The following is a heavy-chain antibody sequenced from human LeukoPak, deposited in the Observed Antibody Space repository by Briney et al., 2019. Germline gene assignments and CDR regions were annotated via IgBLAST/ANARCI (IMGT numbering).Heavy chain of an antibody. CDR3: ARDLYSSSWPSGYY. Sequence: SVKVSCKASGGTFSSYAISWVRQAPGQGLEWMGGIIPIFGTANYAQKFQGRVTVTADESTSTAYMELSSLRSEDTAVYYCARDLYSSSWPSGYYWGQGTLVTVSS. V-gene: IGHV1-69*13. D-gene: IGHD6-13*01. CDR1: GGTFSSYA. J-gene: IGHJ4*02. CDR2: IIPIFGTA.